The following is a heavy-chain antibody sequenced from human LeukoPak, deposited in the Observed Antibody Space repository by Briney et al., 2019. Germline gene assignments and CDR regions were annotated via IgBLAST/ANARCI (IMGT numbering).Heavy chain of an antibody. J-gene: IGHJ4*02. CDR1: GFTISSYG. V-gene: IGHV3-30*02. D-gene: IGHD6-13*01. CDR3: AKVRAAAGTFYFDY. Sequence: GGSLRLSCAASGFTISSYGMHWVRQAPGKGLEGVAFIHSDGINKYYPDSVKGRFTISRDNSKNTLYLQMNSLRAEDTAVYYCAKVRAAAGTFYFDYWGQGTLVTVSS. CDR2: IHSDGINK.